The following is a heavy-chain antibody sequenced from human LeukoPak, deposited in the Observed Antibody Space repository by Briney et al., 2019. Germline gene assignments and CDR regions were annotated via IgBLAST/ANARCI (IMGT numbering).Heavy chain of an antibody. CDR2: IHSSGST. J-gene: IGHJ4*02. Sequence: TLSLTCTVSGGSISSGSYYWSWIRQPAGKGLEWIGRIHSSGSTTYNPSLKSRVTISVDRSKNQFSLKLSSVTAADTAVYYCARDPSGLDYDSSGDYWGQGALVTVSS. D-gene: IGHD3-22*01. V-gene: IGHV4-61*02. CDR3: ARDPSGLDYDSSGDY. CDR1: GGSISSGSYY.